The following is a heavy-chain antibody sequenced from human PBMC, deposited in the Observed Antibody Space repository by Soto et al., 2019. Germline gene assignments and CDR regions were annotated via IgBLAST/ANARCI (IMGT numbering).Heavy chain of an antibody. J-gene: IGHJ6*02. D-gene: IGHD6-25*01. V-gene: IGHV4-31*03. Sequence: SETLSLTCSVSGGSISSVGHYWTWIRQQPGKGLEWIGYIYYSGSTDYNPSLKSRVTISVDRSKNQFSLNLSSVTAADTAIYYCARESGGYDSSTRYGLDVWGQGTTVTVSS. CDR3: ARESGGYDSSTRYGLDV. CDR2: IYYSGST. CDR1: GGSISSVGHY.